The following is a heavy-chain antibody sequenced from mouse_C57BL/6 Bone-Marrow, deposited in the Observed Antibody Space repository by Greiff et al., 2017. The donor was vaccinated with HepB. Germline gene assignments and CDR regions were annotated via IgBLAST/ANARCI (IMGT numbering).Heavy chain of an antibody. Sequence: QVQLQQSGAELVRPGASVTLSCKASGYTFTDYEMHWVKQTPVHGLEWIGAIDPETGGTAYNQKFKGKGILTADKSSSTAYMELRSLTSEDSAVYFCTGEEAYSDYEGFDYWGQGTTLTVSS. CDR3: TGEEAYSDYEGFDY. CDR1: GYTFTDYE. CDR2: IDPETGGT. D-gene: IGHD2-13*01. J-gene: IGHJ2*01. V-gene: IGHV1-15*01.